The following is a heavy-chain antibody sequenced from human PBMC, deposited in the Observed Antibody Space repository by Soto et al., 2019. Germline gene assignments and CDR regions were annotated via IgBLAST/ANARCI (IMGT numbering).Heavy chain of an antibody. CDR1: GYTFTSYG. V-gene: IGHV1-18*01. J-gene: IGHJ6*02. D-gene: IGHD3-22*01. CDR2: ISAYNGNT. Sequence: QVQLVQSGAEVKKPGASVKVSCKASGYTFTSYGISWVRQAPGQGLEWMGWISAYNGNTNYAQKLQGRVTMTTDTPTSTAYMELRSLRSDDTAVYYCARVRYYYDSSGYYYGMDVWGQGTTVTVSS. CDR3: ARVRYYYDSSGYYYGMDV.